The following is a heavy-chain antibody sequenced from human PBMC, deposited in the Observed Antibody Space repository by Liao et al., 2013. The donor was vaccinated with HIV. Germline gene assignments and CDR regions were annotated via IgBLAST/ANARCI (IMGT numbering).Heavy chain of an antibody. J-gene: IGHJ4*02. Sequence: QVQLQQWGAGLLKPSETLSLTCAVYGGSFSGYYWSWIRQPPGKGLEWIGEINHSGSTNYNPSLKSRVTISVDTSKNQFSLKLSSVTAADTAVYYCARARGAAAFRLYYFDYWGPGEPWSPVSS. V-gene: IGHV4-34*01. CDR3: ARARGAAAFRLYYFDY. CDR2: INHSGST. CDR1: GGSFSGYY. D-gene: IGHD6-13*01.